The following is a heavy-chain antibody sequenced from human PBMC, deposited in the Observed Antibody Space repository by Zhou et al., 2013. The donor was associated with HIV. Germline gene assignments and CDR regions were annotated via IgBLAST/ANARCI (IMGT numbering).Heavy chain of an antibody. Sequence: QVQLVQSGAEVKKPGASVKVSCKASGYTFRDHHDINWVRQAPGQGLEWMGWISGYSGNTKYAQNLQGRVTMTTETPTNTAFMELRSLRSDDTAVYYCARLRAQRNWNPGGADFYYYMDVWGKGTPVTVSS. CDR2: ISGYSGNT. CDR1: GYTFRDHHD. J-gene: IGHJ6*03. V-gene: IGHV1-18*01. CDR3: ARLRAQRNWNPGGADFYYYMDV. D-gene: IGHD1-1*01.